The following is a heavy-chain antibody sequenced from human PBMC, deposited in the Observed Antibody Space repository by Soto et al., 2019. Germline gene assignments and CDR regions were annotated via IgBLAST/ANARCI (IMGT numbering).Heavy chain of an antibody. CDR2: ISGSGCST. Sequence: GGSVILPCVASEFTYISYPMSSVGPGPRKGLVWVSAISGSGCSTYYAASVKGRFTISRDNSQNTLYLQMNSLRAVDTAVYYWATIYSSSWLDYWGQGTLVTVSS. CDR1: EFTYISYP. J-gene: IGHJ4*02. CDR3: ATIYSSSWLDY. D-gene: IGHD6-13*01. V-gene: IGHV3-23*01.